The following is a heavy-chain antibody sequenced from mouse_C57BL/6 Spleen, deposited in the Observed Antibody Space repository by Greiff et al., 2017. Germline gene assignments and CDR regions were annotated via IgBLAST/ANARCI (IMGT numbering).Heavy chain of an antibody. J-gene: IGHJ3*01. CDR2: ISSGGDYI. CDR3: TRDRAWFAY. CDR1: GFTFSSYA. D-gene: IGHD3-1*01. Sequence: EVKLEESGEGLVKPGGSLKLSCAASGFTFSSYAMSWVRQTPEKRLEWVAYISSGGDYIYYADTVKGRFTISRDNARNTLYLQMSSLKSEDTAMYYCTRDRAWFAYWGQGTLVTVSA. V-gene: IGHV5-9-1*02.